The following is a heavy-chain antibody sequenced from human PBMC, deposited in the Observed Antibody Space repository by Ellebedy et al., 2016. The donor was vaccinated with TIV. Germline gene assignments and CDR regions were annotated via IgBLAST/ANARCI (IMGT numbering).Heavy chain of an antibody. V-gene: IGHV1-8*01. Sequence: ASVKVSCXASGDTFTNLDINWVRQATGQGPEWMGWMNPHGNTGYAQKFLGRLTLSRDTSISTAYMELSSLRSEDTAVYYCARYTSGSAFHPWGQGTLVTVSS. CDR3: ARYTSGSAFHP. J-gene: IGHJ5*02. CDR1: GDTFTNLD. D-gene: IGHD5-18*01. CDR2: MNPHGNT.